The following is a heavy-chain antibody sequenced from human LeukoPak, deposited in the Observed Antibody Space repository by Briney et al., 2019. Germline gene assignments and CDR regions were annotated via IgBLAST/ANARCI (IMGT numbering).Heavy chain of an antibody. CDR2: ISSSSSTI. J-gene: IGHJ4*02. V-gene: IGHV3-48*01. CDR1: GFTFSSYW. D-gene: IGHD5-24*01. Sequence: GGSLRLSCAASGFTFSSYWMNWVRQAPGKGLEWVSYISSSSSTIYYADSVKGRFTISRDNAKNSLYLQMNSLRAEDTAVYYCARGSVNYYFDYWGQGTLVTVSS. CDR3: ARGSVNYYFDY.